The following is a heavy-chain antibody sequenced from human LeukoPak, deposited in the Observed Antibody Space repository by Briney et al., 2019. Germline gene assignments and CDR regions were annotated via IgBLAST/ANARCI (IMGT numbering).Heavy chain of an antibody. D-gene: IGHD5-18*01. J-gene: IGHJ4*02. CDR3: ARDKGTAMVSFDY. CDR1: GYTFTGYY. V-gene: IGHV1-2*02. CDR2: INPKNGGT. Sequence: ASVKVSCKASGYTFTGYYLHWVRQAPGQGLEYMGCINPKNGGTNYAQKLQGRVTMTTDTSTSTAYMELRSLRSDDTAVYYCARDKGTAMVSFDYWGQGTLVTVSS.